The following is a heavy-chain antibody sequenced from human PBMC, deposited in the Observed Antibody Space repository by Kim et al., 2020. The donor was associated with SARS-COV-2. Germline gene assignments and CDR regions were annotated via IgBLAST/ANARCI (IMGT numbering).Heavy chain of an antibody. CDR1: GYTFTSYD. CDR3: ARGSRADYDFWSGYYFNKPYYYYYYMDV. J-gene: IGHJ6*03. V-gene: IGHV1-8*01. D-gene: IGHD3-3*01. Sequence: ASVKVSCKASGYTFTSYDINWVRQATGQGLEWMGWMNPNSGNTGYAQKFQGRVTMTRNTSISTAYMELSSLRSEDTAVYYFARGSRADYDFWSGYYFNKPYYYYYYMDVWGKGTTVTVSS. CDR2: MNPNSGNT.